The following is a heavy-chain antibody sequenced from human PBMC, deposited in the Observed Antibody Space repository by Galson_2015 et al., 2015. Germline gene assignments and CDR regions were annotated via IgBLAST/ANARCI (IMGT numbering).Heavy chain of an antibody. CDR2: ISVSGGRT. D-gene: IGHD3-9*01. J-gene: IGHJ3*02. V-gene: IGHV3-23*01. Sequence: SLRLSCAASGFNLSTSAMSWVRQAPGKGLEWVSTISVSGGRTFYADSVKGRFTISRDYSKTTLHLQMNSLRAEDTAVYYCAKDLGVFYDILDDSFDIWGQGTMVTVSS. CDR3: AKDLGVFYDILDDSFDI. CDR1: GFNLSTSA.